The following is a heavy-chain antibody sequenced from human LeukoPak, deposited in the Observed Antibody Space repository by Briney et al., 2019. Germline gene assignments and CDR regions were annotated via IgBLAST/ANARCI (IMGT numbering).Heavy chain of an antibody. CDR2: VIPLFATT. CDR1: GGTFSNYA. Sequence: ASVKVSCKASGGTFSNYAFSWVRQAPGQGLEWMGGVIPLFATTNYAQRFQGRVTITTDESTSTAYMELSSLRSEDTAVYYCARDERWELASEYWFDPWGQGTLVTVSS. CDR3: ARDERWELASEYWFDP. J-gene: IGHJ5*02. V-gene: IGHV1-69*05. D-gene: IGHD1-26*01.